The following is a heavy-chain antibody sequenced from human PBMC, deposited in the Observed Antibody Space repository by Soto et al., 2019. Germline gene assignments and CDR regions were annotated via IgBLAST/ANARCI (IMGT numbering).Heavy chain of an antibody. Sequence: SETLSLTCTVSGGSISSGGYYWSWIRQHPGKGLEWIGYIYCSGSTYYNPSLKSRVTISVDTSKNQFSLKLSSVTAADTAVYYCARSGEWLRFGIDYWGQGTLVTVSS. V-gene: IGHV4-31*03. CDR3: ARSGEWLRFGIDY. CDR2: IYCSGST. J-gene: IGHJ4*02. CDR1: GGSISSGGYY. D-gene: IGHD5-12*01.